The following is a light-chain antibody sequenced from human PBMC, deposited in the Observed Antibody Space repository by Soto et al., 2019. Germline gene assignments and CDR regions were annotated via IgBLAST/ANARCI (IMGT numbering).Light chain of an antibody. CDR2: DAS. CDR1: QGITSA. V-gene: IGKV1-13*02. CDR3: QQFNSLPPT. J-gene: IGKJ4*01. Sequence: AIQLTQSPSSLSASVGDRVSITCRASQGITSALAWYQQKPGKAPNLLIYDASTLESGVPSRFSGSGLGTDFTLTISSLQPDDSATYLCQQFNSLPPTFGGGTREEIK.